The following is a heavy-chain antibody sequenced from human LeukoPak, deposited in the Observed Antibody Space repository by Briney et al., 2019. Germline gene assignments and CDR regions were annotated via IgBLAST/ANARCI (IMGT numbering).Heavy chain of an antibody. CDR2: IIPIFGIA. J-gene: IGHJ6*02. CDR3: AKGYCSSTSCYADGMDV. Sequence: SVKVSCKASGGTFSSYAISWVRQAPGQGLEWMGRIIPIFGIANYAQKFQGRVTITADKSMSTAYMELSSLRSEDTAVYYCAKGYCSSTSCYADGMDVWGQGTTVTVSS. CDR1: GGTFSSYA. V-gene: IGHV1-69*04. D-gene: IGHD2-2*01.